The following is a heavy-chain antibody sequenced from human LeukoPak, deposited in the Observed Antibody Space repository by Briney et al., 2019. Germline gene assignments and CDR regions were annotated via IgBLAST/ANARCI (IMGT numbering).Heavy chain of an antibody. V-gene: IGHV4-34*01. CDR1: GGFFSGYY. D-gene: IGHD6-13*01. J-gene: IGHJ4*02. CDR3: ARVYPPLAAAGTGVDY. CDR2: INHSGST. Sequence: SETLSLTCAVYGGFFSGYYWSWIRQPPGKGLEWIGEINHSGSTNYNPSLKSRVTISVDTSKNQFSLKLSSVTAADTAVYYCARVYPPLAAAGTGVDYWGQGTLVTVSS.